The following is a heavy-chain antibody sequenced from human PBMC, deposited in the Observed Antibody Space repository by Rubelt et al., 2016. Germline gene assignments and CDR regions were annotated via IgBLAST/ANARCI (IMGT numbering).Heavy chain of an antibody. CDR1: GYSFTTYW. J-gene: IGHJ5*02. D-gene: IGHD1-1*01. CDR2: LLPGDSDT. V-gene: IGHV5-51*01. CDR3: ARPERFFGPCDP. Sequence: EVQLVQSGPEVKKPGESLQISCNGSGYSFTTYWIGWVRPMPGNGLEWMGILLPGDSDTRYSPSVQGQVTSSADQSISTAYLQWSSLKASDTARYYCARPERFFGPCDPWGQGSLVTVSS.